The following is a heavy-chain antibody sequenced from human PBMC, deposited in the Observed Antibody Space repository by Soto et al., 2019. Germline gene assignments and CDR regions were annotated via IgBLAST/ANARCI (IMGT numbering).Heavy chain of an antibody. CDR3: ARVHNLVTTISALVS. V-gene: IGHV4-4*02. CDR1: GYSIISTNW. D-gene: IGHD4-17*01. CDR2: IYHSGSA. J-gene: IGHJ4*02. Sequence: QVQLQESGPGLVKPSGTLSLTCTVSGYSIISTNWWSWVRQPPGKGLEWIGEIYHSGSANYNPSLKSRVTISVDKSKNQFSLNLTSMTAADTALYYCARVHNLVTTISALVSWGQGTLVTVSS.